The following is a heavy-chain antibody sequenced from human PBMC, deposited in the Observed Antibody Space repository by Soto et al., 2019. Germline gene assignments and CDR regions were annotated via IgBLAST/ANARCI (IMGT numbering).Heavy chain of an antibody. Sequence: SETRCHRCNVSGASISSGDYYGSWILQPPGKALEWMGYIYFRERTYYNPSLKSRVTISGDKSKNQFSLRVTSVTAADTAVYYCGIVDMITFGGTTGPNDPFARCGQGKMVT. V-gene: IGHV4-30-4*01. CDR3: GIVDMITFGGTTGPNDPFAR. D-gene: IGHD3-16*01. CDR1: GASISSGDYY. CDR2: IYFRERT. J-gene: IGHJ3*01.